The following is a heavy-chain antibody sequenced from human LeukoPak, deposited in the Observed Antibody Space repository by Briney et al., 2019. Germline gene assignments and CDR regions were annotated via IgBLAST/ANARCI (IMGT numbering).Heavy chain of an antibody. CDR1: GGSISSGSHY. D-gene: IGHD3-3*01. CDR3: ARCPTYYDFWSGYYSPKAREYFDY. V-gene: IGHV4-39*01. CDR2: IYYSGST. J-gene: IGHJ4*02. Sequence: SETLSLTCTVSGGSISSGSHYWGWIRQPPGKGLEWIGTIYYSGSTYYNPSLKSRVTISVGTSKTQFSLKLRSVTAADAAVYYCARCPTYYDFWSGYYSPKAREYFDYWGQGTLVTVSS.